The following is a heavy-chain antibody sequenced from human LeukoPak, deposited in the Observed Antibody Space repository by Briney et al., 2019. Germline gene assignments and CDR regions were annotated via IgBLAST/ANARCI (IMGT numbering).Heavy chain of an antibody. CDR2: IYYSGIT. D-gene: IGHD6-13*01. CDR3: ARRNGHSWDVGNWFDP. Sequence: PSGTLSLTCSLSGGSIISSSYYWAWIRQPPGMGLEWIGSIYYSGITYYNSSLKSRATVSVDTSRNQFFLHLISVTAADTAVYYCARRNGHSWDVGNWFDPWGQGTLVTVSS. CDR1: GGSIISSSYY. V-gene: IGHV4-39*01. J-gene: IGHJ5*02.